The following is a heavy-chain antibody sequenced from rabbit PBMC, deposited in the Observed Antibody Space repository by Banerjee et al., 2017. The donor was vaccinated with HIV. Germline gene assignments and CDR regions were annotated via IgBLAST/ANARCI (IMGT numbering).Heavy chain of an antibody. Sequence: QSLEESGGDLVKPGASLTLTCTASGFSFSSSYWICWVRQAPGKGLEWIACIYAGTSGNTYYASWAKGRFTISKTSSTTVTLQMTSLTAADTATYFCARSPNTGGSYWWYFNLWGPGTLVTVS. D-gene: IGHD8-1*01. CDR2: IYAGTSGNT. J-gene: IGHJ4*01. CDR3: ARSPNTGGSYWWYFNL. V-gene: IGHV1S40*01. CDR1: GFSFSSSYW.